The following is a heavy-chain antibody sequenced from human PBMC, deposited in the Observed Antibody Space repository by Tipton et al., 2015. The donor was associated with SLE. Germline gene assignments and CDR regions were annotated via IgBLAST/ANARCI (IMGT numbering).Heavy chain of an antibody. V-gene: IGHV3-23*01. D-gene: IGHD3-10*01. CDR1: GFTFSSYA. J-gene: IGHJ4*02. CDR3: TRGGVYGSGSYYKRSYFDY. CDR2: ISGSGGST. Sequence: SLRLSCAASGFTFSSYAMSWVRQAPGKGLEWVSAISGSGGSTYYADSVKGRFTISRDNSKNTLYLQMNSLRAEDTAVYYCTRGGVYGSGSYYKRSYFDYWGQGTLVTVSS.